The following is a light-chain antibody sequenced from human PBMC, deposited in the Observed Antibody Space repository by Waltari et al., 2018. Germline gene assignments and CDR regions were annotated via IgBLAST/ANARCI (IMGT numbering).Light chain of an antibody. Sequence: SYGLTQAPSVSVSPGQTARITCSGDTLPKEYAYWYQQKPGQAPVLVIYKDSERPSGIPKRFSGSRAGTTVALTINGVQAEDEAEYYCQSSDSSGSYVLFGGGTKLTVL. CDR2: KDS. CDR1: TLPKEY. CDR3: QSSDSSGSYVL. V-gene: IGLV3-25*03. J-gene: IGLJ3*02.